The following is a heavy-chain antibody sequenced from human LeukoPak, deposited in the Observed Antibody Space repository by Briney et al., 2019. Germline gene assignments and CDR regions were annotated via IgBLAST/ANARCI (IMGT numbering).Heavy chain of an antibody. J-gene: IGHJ5*02. Sequence: SETLSLTCTVSGGSFSSYYWSWIRQPPGKGLEWIGYIYYSGSTNYNPSLKSRVTISVDTSKNQFSLKLSSVTAADTAVYYCARGVRYGDKNWFDPWGQGTLVTVSS. V-gene: IGHV4-59*01. CDR2: IYYSGST. CDR1: GGSFSSYY. CDR3: ARGVRYGDKNWFDP. D-gene: IGHD4-23*01.